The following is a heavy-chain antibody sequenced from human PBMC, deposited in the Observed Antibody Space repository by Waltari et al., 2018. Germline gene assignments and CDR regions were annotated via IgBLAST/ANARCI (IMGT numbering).Heavy chain of an antibody. D-gene: IGHD5-12*01. V-gene: IGHV3-21*01. Sequence: EVQLVESGGGLVKPGGSLRLSCAASGFTFSSYSMNWVRQAPGKGLGWVSSMSSSSSYIYYADSVKGRFTISRDNAKNSLYLQMNSLRAEDTAVYYCARDMKVARSLDYWGQGTLVTVSS. CDR2: MSSSSSYI. CDR3: ARDMKVARSLDY. J-gene: IGHJ4*02. CDR1: GFTFSSYS.